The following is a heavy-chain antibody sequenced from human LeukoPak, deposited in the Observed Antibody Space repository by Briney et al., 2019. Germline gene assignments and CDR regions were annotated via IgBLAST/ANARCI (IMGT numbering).Heavy chain of an antibody. J-gene: IGHJ4*02. V-gene: IGHV1-18*01. CDR3: ATDYYYDSSGSYYTVDY. Sequence: ASVKVSCKASGYTFTSYGISWVRQAPGQGLEWMGWISGYNGKTNYAQKLQGRVTMTEDTSTDTAYMELSSLRSEDTAVYYCATDYYYDSSGSYYTVDYWGQGTLVTVSS. CDR2: ISGYNGKT. CDR1: GYTFTSYG. D-gene: IGHD3-22*01.